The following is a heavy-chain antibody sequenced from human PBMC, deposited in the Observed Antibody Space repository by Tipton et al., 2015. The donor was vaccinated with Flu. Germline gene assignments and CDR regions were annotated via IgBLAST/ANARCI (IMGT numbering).Heavy chain of an antibody. J-gene: IGHJ3*01. D-gene: IGHD1-26*01. V-gene: IGHV4-59*08. Sequence: LRLSCTVSGGSINNYYWTWIRQPPGKGLEWIGYIYYSGRTTYDPSLKSRVTISVDTSKNQFSLRLNPVTAADTAVYYCARRRLGPTRDVFDVRGQGTMVTVSS. CDR2: IYYSGRT. CDR1: GGSINNYY. CDR3: ARRRLGPTRDVFDV.